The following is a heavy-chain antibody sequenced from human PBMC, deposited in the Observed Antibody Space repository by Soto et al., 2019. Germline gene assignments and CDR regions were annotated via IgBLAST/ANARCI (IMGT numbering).Heavy chain of an antibody. V-gene: IGHV4-59*01. Sequence: QVQLQESGPGLVKPSETLSLTCTVSGGSISSYYWSWIRQPPGKGLEWIGYIYYCGSTNYNPSLKSRVTISVDTSKNKFSLKLSSVTAADTAVYYCARVTSGYRPHFEYWGQGTLVTVSS. CDR1: GGSISSYY. CDR2: IYYCGST. J-gene: IGHJ4*02. CDR3: ARVTSGYRPHFEY. D-gene: IGHD3-3*01.